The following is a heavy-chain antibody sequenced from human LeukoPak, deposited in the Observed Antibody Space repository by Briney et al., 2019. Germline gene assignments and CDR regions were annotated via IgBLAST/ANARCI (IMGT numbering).Heavy chain of an antibody. Sequence: TGGSLRLSCVASGFTFSSYGMHWVRQAPGKGLEWVALISYDGSYKYYADSVKGRFTISRDNPKNTLYLQMNSLRGEDTAVYYCAKDLKWQQLRSSLDYWGQGTLVTVSS. CDR1: GFTFSSYG. CDR3: AKDLKWQQLRSSLDY. V-gene: IGHV3-30*18. J-gene: IGHJ4*02. D-gene: IGHD6-13*01. CDR2: ISYDGSYK.